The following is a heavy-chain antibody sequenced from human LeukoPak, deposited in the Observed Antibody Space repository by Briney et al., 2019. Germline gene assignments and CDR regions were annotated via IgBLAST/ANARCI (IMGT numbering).Heavy chain of an antibody. V-gene: IGHV3-21*01. Sequence: PGGSLRLSCAASGFTFSSSAMSWVRQAPGKGLEWVSSISSSSSYIYYADSVKGRFTISRDNARNSLYLQMNNLRVEDTAVYYCARAGYSSSWYSSDYYYYMDVWGKGTTVTVSS. J-gene: IGHJ6*03. CDR1: GFTFSSSA. CDR2: ISSSSSYI. D-gene: IGHD6-13*01. CDR3: ARAGYSSSWYSSDYYYYMDV.